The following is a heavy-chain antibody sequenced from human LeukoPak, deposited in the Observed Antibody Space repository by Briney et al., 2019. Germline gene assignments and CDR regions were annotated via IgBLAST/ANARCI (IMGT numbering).Heavy chain of an antibody. CDR1: GGSISSYY. CDR3: ARGLRWLQFSTRYYYYYGMDV. CDR2: IYYSGST. D-gene: IGHD5-24*01. J-gene: IGHJ6*02. V-gene: IGHV4-59*01. Sequence: SETLSLTCTVSGGSISSYYWSWTRQPPGKGLEWIGYIYYSGSTNYNPSLKSRVTISVDTSKNQFSLKLSSVTAADTAVYYCARGLRWLQFSTRYYYYYGMDVWGQGTTVTVSS.